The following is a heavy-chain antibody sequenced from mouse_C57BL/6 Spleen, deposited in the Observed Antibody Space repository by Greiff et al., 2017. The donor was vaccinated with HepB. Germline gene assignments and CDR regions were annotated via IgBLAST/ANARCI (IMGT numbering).Heavy chain of an antibody. V-gene: IGHV1-50*01. CDR3: ARQGHYGNAMDY. CDR2: IYPSDSYT. J-gene: IGHJ4*01. D-gene: IGHD1-1*01. CDR1: GYTFTSYW. Sequence: QVQLQQSGAELVKPGASVKLSCKASGYTFTSYWMQWVKQRPGQGLEWIGEIYPSDSYTNYNQKFKGKATLTVDTSSSTAYMQLSSLTSEDSAVYYCARQGHYGNAMDYWGQGTSVTVSS.